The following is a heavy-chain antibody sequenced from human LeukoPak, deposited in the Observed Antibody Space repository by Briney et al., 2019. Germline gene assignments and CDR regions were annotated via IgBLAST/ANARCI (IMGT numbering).Heavy chain of an antibody. V-gene: IGHV3-21*01. CDR3: ARPNMVRGVSDAFDI. Sequence: PGGSLRLSCAASGFTFSSYSMNWVRQAPGKGLEWVSSISSSSSYIYYADSVKGRFTISRDNAKNSLYLQMNSLRAEDTAAYYCARPNMVRGVSDAFDIWGQGTMVTVSS. CDR2: ISSSSSYI. CDR1: GFTFSSYS. D-gene: IGHD3-10*01. J-gene: IGHJ3*02.